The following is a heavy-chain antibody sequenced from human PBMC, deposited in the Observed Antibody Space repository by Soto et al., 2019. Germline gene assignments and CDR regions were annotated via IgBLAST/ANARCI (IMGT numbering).Heavy chain of an antibody. D-gene: IGHD3-16*02. Sequence: QVQLVESGGSVVQPGRSLRLSCEASGFTFTSYAMHWVRQAPGKGLEWVAVISYDGINEYYADSVKGRFTISRDKSKNTLFLQMSSLRVEDTAVYYCARDRLRLGELSLIGYFDYWGQGTLVTVSS. J-gene: IGHJ4*02. V-gene: IGHV3-30*15. CDR3: ARDRLRLGELSLIGYFDY. CDR2: ISYDGINE. CDR1: GFTFTSYA.